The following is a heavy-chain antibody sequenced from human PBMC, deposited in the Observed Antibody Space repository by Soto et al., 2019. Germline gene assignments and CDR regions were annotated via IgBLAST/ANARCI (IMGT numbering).Heavy chain of an antibody. CDR3: ARHRAYYDILTGYGWGYYYGMDV. CDR2: IYYSGST. CDR1: GGSISSSSYY. J-gene: IGHJ6*02. D-gene: IGHD3-9*01. Sequence: SETLSLTCTVSGGSISSSSYYWGWIRQPPGKGLEWIGSIYYSGSTYYNPSLKSRVTISVDTSKNQFSLKLSSVTAADTAVYYCARHRAYYDILTGYGWGYYYGMDVWGQGTTVT. V-gene: IGHV4-39*01.